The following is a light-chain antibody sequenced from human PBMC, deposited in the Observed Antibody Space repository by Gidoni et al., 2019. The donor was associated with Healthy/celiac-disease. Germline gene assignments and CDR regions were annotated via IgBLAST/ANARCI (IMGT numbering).Light chain of an antibody. J-gene: IGLJ2*01. CDR2: EVS. V-gene: IGLV2-8*01. Sequence: QSALTQPHSASGSPGQSVTISCTGTSSDVGGYNYVSWYHQHPGKAPKLMIYEVSKRPSGVPDRFSGSKSGNTASLTVSGLQAEDEADYYCSSYAGSTPVVFGGGTKLTVL. CDR1: SSDVGGYNY. CDR3: SSYAGSTPVV.